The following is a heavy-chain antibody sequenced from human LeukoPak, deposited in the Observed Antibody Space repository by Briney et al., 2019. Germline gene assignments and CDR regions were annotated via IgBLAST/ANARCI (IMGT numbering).Heavy chain of an antibody. CDR2: IRCYNGDT. CDR1: GYTFNHHG. CDR3: VRDPTNTSGRYAYFDY. Sequence: ASVKVSCKASGYTFNHHGISWVRQAPGQGLEWMGWIRCYNGDTNYAQNLQGRVTMSTDTSTSTAYMELTGLRSDDTAVYYCVRDPTNTSGRYAYFDYWGQGTLVTVSS. D-gene: IGHD6-19*01. V-gene: IGHV1-18*01. J-gene: IGHJ4*02.